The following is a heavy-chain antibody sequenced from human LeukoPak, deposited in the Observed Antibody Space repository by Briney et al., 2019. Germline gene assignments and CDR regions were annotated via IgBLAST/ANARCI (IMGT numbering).Heavy chain of an antibody. J-gene: IGHJ5*02. D-gene: IGHD1-26*01. Sequence: PGGSLRLSCAASGFTFSSYSMNWVRQAPGKGLEWVSYISSSSSTIYYADSVKGRFTISRDNAKNSLYLQMNSLRAEDTAVYYCARGSGSYIRNWFDPWGQGTLVTVSS. V-gene: IGHV3-48*04. CDR1: GFTFSSYS. CDR2: ISSSSSTI. CDR3: ARGSGSYIRNWFDP.